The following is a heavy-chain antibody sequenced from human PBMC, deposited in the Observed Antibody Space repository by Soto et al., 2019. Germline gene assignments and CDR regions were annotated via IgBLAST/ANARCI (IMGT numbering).Heavy chain of an antibody. CDR1: GGSFSGYS. V-gene: IGHV4-34*01. CDR2: INQSGNA. D-gene: IGHD2-15*01. Sequence: QVQLQQWGAGLLKPSETLSLTCTVYGGSFSGYSWSWIRQPPGKGLEWIGEINQSGNANYNPSLKSRVTISVDTSKNQYSLNLSSVTAADTAVYYYASAHLPGFLVLAVVGHFDYWGQGALVTVCS. J-gene: IGHJ4*02. CDR3: ASAHLPGFLVLAVVGHFDY.